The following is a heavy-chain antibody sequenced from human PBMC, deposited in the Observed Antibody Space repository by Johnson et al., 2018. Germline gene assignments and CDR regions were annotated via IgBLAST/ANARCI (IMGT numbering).Heavy chain of an antibody. D-gene: IGHD2-21*01. CDR3: PKGVGVSNVAHDAFDV. CDR1: GFVFDDYG. J-gene: IGHJ3*01. V-gene: IGHV3-20*04. CDR2: INWNGGNT. Sequence: VQLVQSGGGVVRPGGSLRLSCEGSGFVFDDYGMSWVRQAPGKGLEWVAGINWNGGNTRYADSVKGRFTISRDNAKDSRYLQVRSLRAEDTAVYYCPKGVGVSNVAHDAFDVWGQGTMVTVSS.